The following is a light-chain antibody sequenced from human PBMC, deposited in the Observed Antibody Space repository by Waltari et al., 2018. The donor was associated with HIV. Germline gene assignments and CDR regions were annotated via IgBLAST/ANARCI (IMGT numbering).Light chain of an antibody. Sequence: DVGMTQYPLPLPVTPGEPASISCRSSQSLLHSNGYNYLDCYLQKPGQSPQLLIYLGSNRASGVPDRFSGSGSGTDFTLKISRVEAEDVGVYYCMQALQTPRTFGQGTKVEIK. V-gene: IGKV2-28*01. CDR2: LGS. CDR1: QSLLHSNGYNY. J-gene: IGKJ1*01. CDR3: MQALQTPRT.